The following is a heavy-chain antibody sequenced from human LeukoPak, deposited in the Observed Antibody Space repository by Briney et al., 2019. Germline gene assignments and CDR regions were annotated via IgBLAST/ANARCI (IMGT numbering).Heavy chain of an antibody. V-gene: IGHV4-34*01. CDR2: INHSGST. J-gene: IGHJ3*02. CDR1: GGSFSGYF. D-gene: IGHD1-26*01. Sequence: SETLSLTCAVYGGSFSGYFWSWIRQPPGKGLEWIGEINHSGSTNYNPSLKSRVAISVDTSKNQFSLKLSSVTAADTAVYYCARVSFFRLIVGGTLKGFDIWGQGTMATVSS. CDR3: ARVSFFRLIVGGTLKGFDI.